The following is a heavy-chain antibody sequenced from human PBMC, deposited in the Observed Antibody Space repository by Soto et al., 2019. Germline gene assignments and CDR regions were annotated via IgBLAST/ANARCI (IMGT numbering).Heavy chain of an antibody. CDR3: ARGDCVVGSCYSLAGSFYYYVDV. D-gene: IGHD2-15*01. CDR1: GFTFSNYW. Sequence: EVKLVESGGGLVQPGGSLRLSCAASGFTFSNYWMYWVRQAPGQGLVWVSRINSDGSVSRYADSVKGRLTISRDKVKNTLYLQMNSLRVEHTAVYYCARGDCVVGSCYSLAGSFYYYVDVWGKAHTVTV. J-gene: IGHJ6*03. V-gene: IGHV3-74*01. CDR2: INSDGSVS.